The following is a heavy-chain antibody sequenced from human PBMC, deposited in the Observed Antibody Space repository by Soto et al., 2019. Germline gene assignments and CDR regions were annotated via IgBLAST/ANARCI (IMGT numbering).Heavy chain of an antibody. J-gene: IGHJ4*02. CDR1: GYTFTSYG. V-gene: IGHV1-18*01. CDR2: ISAYNGNT. CDR3: ARPSTPNPYDFWSGYYRN. Sequence: GASVKVSFKASGYTFTSYGISWVRQAPGQGLEWMGWISAYNGNTNYAQKLQGRVTMTTDTSTSTAYMELRSLRSDDTAVYYCARPSTPNPYDFWSGYYRNWGQGTLVTVSS. D-gene: IGHD3-3*01.